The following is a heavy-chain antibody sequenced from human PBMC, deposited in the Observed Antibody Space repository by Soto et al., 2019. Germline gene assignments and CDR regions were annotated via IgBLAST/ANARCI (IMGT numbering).Heavy chain of an antibody. Sequence: QVQLVQSGAEVKKPGSSVKVSCKASGGTFSSYAISWVRQAPGQGLEWMGGIIPIFGTANYAQKFQGRVTITADESTRTAYRELSSLRSEDTAVYYCASAPPTRDGYNYGSYYYGMDVWGQGTTVTVSS. CDR2: IIPIFGTA. V-gene: IGHV1-69*12. D-gene: IGHD5-12*01. CDR1: GGTFSSYA. CDR3: ASAPPTRDGYNYGSYYYGMDV. J-gene: IGHJ6*02.